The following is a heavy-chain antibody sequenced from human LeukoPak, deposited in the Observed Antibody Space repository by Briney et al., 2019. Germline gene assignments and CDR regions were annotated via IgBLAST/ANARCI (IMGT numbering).Heavy chain of an antibody. J-gene: IGHJ5*02. V-gene: IGHV4-30-4*08. D-gene: IGHD2-2*01. CDR1: GGSISSGDYY. CDR2: IYYSGST. CDR3: AREQGSTSYHNWCEP. Sequence: TLSLTCTVSGGSISSGDYYWSWIRQPPGKGLEWIGYIYYSGSTYYNPSLKSRVTISVDTSKNQFSLKLSSVTTAEKAVLYLAREQGSTSYHNWCEPGGEGTLVTVSS.